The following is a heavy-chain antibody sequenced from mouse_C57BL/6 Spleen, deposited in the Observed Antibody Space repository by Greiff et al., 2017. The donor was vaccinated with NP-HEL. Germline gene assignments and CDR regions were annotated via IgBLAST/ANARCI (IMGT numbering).Heavy chain of an antibody. D-gene: IGHD2-5*01. V-gene: IGHV1-64*01. CDR2: IHPNSGST. Sequence: QVQLQQPGAELVKPGASVKLSCKASGYTFTSYWMHWVKQRPGQGLEWIGMIHPNSGSTNYNEKFKSKATLTVDKSSSTAYMQLSSLTSEDSAVYYCARRDSNYRVFDYWGQGTTLTVSS. CDR1: GYTFTSYW. CDR3: ARRDSNYRVFDY. J-gene: IGHJ2*01.